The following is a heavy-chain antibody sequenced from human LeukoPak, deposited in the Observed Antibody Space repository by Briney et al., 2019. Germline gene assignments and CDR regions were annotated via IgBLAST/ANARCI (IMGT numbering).Heavy chain of an antibody. D-gene: IGHD3-10*01. V-gene: IGHV3-66*01. J-gene: IGHJ3*02. CDR1: GFTVSNNY. CDR3: AREPPTVWFGERDAFDI. Sequence: HAGGSLRLSCAASGFTVSNNYMSWVRQAPGKGLEWVSVIYSGGSTYYADSVKGRFTISRDNSKNTLYLQMNSLRAEDTAVYYCAREPPTVWFGERDAFDIWGQGTMVTVSS. CDR2: IYSGGST.